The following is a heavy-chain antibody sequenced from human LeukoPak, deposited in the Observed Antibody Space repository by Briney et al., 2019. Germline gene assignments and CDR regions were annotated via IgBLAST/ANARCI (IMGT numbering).Heavy chain of an antibody. CDR3: AKDWNYGSYFDY. Sequence: PGGSLRLSCAASGFTFSSYGIHWVRQAPGKGLEWVTFIRYDGSNVQYADSVQGRFTISRDNSKNTVYLQMNSLRVEDSGLYYCAKDWNYGSYFDYWGQGTLVTVSS. D-gene: IGHD1-7*01. J-gene: IGHJ4*02. CDR2: IRYDGSNV. CDR1: GFTFSSYG. V-gene: IGHV3-30*02.